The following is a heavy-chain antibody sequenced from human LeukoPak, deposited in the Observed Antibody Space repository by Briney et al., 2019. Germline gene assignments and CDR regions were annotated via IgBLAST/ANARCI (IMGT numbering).Heavy chain of an antibody. D-gene: IGHD3-22*01. Sequence: PGGSLRLSCAASGFTFSNFWMHWVRQAPGKGLVWVSRINSDGSSTTHADSVKGRFTISRDNAKDTLYLQMNSLRAEDTAVYYSARGYFDSSGYPYLGYWGQGTLVTVSS. V-gene: IGHV3-74*01. CDR2: INSDGSST. CDR3: ARGYFDSSGYPYLGY. CDR1: GFTFSNFW. J-gene: IGHJ4*02.